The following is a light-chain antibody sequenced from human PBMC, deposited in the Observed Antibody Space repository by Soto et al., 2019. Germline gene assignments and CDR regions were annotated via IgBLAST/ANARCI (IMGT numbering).Light chain of an antibody. J-gene: IGKJ1*01. CDR1: QSLVYSNGNAY. Sequence: DAVLTQSPLSLPVTLGQPAAISCRSSQSLVYSNGNAYLIWVQQRPGQSPRRLIYQVSTRDAGVPDRFSGSVSGHYFTLTISRVEAEDVGLYYCMQGTHWPWTFGQGTKVEIK. CDR3: MQGTHWPWT. CDR2: QVS. V-gene: IGKV2-30*01.